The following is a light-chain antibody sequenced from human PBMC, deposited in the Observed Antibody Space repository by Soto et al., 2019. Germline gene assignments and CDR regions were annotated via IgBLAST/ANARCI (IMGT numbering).Light chain of an antibody. CDR1: SSDVGGYNH. Sequence: QSALTQPASVSGSPGQSITISCTGTSSDVGGYNHVSWYQQHPGKAPKLMIYEVSNRPSGVSSRFSGSKSGNTASLTVSGLQADDESDYYCSSYTSNDAWVFGGGTKVTVL. CDR3: SSYTSNDAWV. CDR2: EVS. J-gene: IGLJ3*02. V-gene: IGLV2-14*01.